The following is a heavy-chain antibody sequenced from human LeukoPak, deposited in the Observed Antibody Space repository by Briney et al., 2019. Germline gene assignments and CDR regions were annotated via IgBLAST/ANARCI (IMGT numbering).Heavy chain of an antibody. CDR3: ARARRLVGVGYFDY. J-gene: IGHJ4*02. D-gene: IGHD1-26*01. CDR1: GITFSSYL. V-gene: IGHV3-23*01. Sequence: GGSLRLSCEASGITFSSYLMTWVRQGPGKGLEWVADISGSGGPTNYADSVKGRFTISRDNSKNTLFLQMNSLRDGDTAIYYCARARRLVGVGYFDYWGQGTLVTVSS. CDR2: ISGSGGPT.